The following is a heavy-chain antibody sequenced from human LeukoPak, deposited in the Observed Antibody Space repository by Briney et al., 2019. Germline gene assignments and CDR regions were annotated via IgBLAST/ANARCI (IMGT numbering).Heavy chain of an antibody. CDR2: INHSGST. J-gene: IGHJ4*02. CDR3: ARVRGGQGEPFDY. Sequence: PSETLSLTCAVYGGSFSGYYWSWIRQPPGKGLEWIGEINHSGSTNYNPSLKSRVTISVDTSKNQFSLKLSSVTAADTAVYYCARVRGGQGEPFDYWGQGTLVTVSS. D-gene: IGHD1-14*01. CDR1: GGSFSGYY. V-gene: IGHV4-34*01.